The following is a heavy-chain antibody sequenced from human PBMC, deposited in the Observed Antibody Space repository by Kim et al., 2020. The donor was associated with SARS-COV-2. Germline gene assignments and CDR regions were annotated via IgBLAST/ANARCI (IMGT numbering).Heavy chain of an antibody. CDR2: INPSGGST. V-gene: IGHV1-46*01. CDR3: ARDHCSTTSCFRVDV. D-gene: IGHD2-2*01. J-gene: IGHJ6*02. Sequence: ASVKVSCKASGYTFTRYHMHWVRLAPGQGLEWMGIINPSGGSTSYTQKFQYRVTMTRDTSTSTVYMELSSLRSEDTAVYYCARDHCSTTSCFRVDVWGQGTTVTVSS. CDR1: GYTFTRYH.